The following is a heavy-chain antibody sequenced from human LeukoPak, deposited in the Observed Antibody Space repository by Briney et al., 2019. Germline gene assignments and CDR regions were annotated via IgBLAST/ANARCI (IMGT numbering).Heavy chain of an antibody. CDR2: ISSSGSTI. CDR3: ARDSGIVGATMDY. Sequence: PGGSLRLSCAASGFTFTDYYMSWIRQAPGKGLEWVSYISSSGSTIYYAHSVKGRFTISRDNAKNSLYLQMNRLRAEDTVVYYCARDSGIVGATMDYWGQGTLVTVSS. V-gene: IGHV3-11*01. CDR1: GFTFTDYY. D-gene: IGHD1-26*01. J-gene: IGHJ4*02.